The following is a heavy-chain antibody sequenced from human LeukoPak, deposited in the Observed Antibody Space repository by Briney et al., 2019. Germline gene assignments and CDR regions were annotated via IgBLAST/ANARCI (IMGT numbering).Heavy chain of an antibody. CDR2: IGAGGDST. CDR3: AKGNNDFWSGYPRLSYFDY. J-gene: IGHJ4*02. Sequence: GGSLRLSCAASGFTFSNYAMNWVRQTPGKGLEWVSAIGAGGDSTYFADSVKGRFTISRDNSRNTLYLQMNSLKVEDTAVYYCAKGNNDFWSGYPRLSYFDYWGQGTLVTVSS. CDR1: GFTFSNYA. D-gene: IGHD3-3*01. V-gene: IGHV3-23*01.